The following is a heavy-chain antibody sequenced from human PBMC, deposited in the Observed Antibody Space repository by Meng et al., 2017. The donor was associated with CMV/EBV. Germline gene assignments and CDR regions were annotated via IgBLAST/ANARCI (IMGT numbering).Heavy chain of an antibody. D-gene: IGHD5-18*01. CDR3: ASGTAMELGFDY. CDR2: IYSGGST. Sequence: GESLKISCAASGFTVSSNYVSWVRQAPGKGLEWVSVIYSGGSTYYADSVKGRFTISRDNSKNTLYLQMNSLRAEDTAVYYCASGTAMELGFDYWGQGTLVTVSS. CDR1: GFTVSSNY. V-gene: IGHV3-53*01. J-gene: IGHJ4*02.